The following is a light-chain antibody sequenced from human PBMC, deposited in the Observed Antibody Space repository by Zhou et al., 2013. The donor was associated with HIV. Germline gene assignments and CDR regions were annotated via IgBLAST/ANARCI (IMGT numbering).Light chain of an antibody. CDR2: SAS. J-gene: IGKJ1*01. CDR1: RDISNW. V-gene: IGKV1-12*01. Sequence: DIQMTQSPSAVSVSVGDRVTITCRASRDISNWLAWYQQKPGKAPKLLIYSASRLQSGVPSRFSGNGSGTDFTLTISSLEPEDFATYYCQQANSFPQLFSQGTNVEVK. CDR3: QQANSFPQL.